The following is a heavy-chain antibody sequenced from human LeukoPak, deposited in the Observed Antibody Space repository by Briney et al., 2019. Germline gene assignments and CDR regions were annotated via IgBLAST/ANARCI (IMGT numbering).Heavy chain of an antibody. D-gene: IGHD3-10*01. J-gene: IGHJ4*02. CDR3: AKVPNYCGSGSLDY. Sequence: GGSLRLSCAASGFTFSSYAMSWVRQAPGKGLEWVSAISGSGGRTYYADSVKGRFTISRDNSKNTLYLQMNSLRAEDTAVYYCAKVPNYCGSGSLDYWGQGTLVTVSS. CDR2: ISGSGGRT. CDR1: GFTFSSYA. V-gene: IGHV3-23*01.